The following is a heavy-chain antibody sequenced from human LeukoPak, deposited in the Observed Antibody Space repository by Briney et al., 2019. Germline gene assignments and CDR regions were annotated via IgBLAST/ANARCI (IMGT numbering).Heavy chain of an antibody. V-gene: IGHV3-15*01. CDR3: ASYNSRVAFNR. CDR1: GFIFRDDW. Sequence: GGSLRLSCAASGFIFRDDWMGWIRQAPGKGLEWVGLIRNKIDGGTTDYAAPLKGRFSISRDDSRDMLYMQVLSLKTEDTAVYYCASYNSRVAFNRWGQGTVVTVS. D-gene: IGHD1-14*01. CDR2: IRNKIDGGTT. J-gene: IGHJ3*01.